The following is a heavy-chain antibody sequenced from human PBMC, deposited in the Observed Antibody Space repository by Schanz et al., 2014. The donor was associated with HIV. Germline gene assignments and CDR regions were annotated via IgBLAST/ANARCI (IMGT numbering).Heavy chain of an antibody. Sequence: QVQLQQWGVGLLKPAENMSLTCAVYGGSFSGYYWTWIRQPPGKGLEWIGRINHSGSTNYNPSLKSRVTISVDTSSDQFSLKLSSVTAADTAVYYCARDSTMDYFDYWGQGTLVTVSS. CDR3: ARDSTMDYFDY. CDR2: INHSGST. D-gene: IGHD6-13*01. V-gene: IGHV4-34*01. CDR1: GGSFSGYY. J-gene: IGHJ4*02.